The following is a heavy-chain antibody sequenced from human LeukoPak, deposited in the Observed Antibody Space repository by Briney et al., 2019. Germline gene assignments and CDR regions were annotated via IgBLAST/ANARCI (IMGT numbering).Heavy chain of an antibody. J-gene: IGHJ4*02. CDR1: GYTFTSYG. V-gene: IGHV1-18*01. D-gene: IGHD3-16*01. CDR3: ARGGYHYVWGSYNLDY. CDR2: ISAYNGNT. Sequence: ASVKVSCKASGYTFTSYGISWVRQAPGQGLEWMGWISAYNGNTNYAQKLQGRVTMTTDTSTSTAYMELRSLRSDDTAVYYCARGGYHYVWGSYNLDYWGQGTLVTVSS.